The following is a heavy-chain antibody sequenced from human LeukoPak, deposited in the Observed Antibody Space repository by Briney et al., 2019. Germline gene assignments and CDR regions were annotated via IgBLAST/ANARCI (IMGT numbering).Heavy chain of an antibody. CDR2: ISGSSGTI. CDR1: GFTFNSYN. V-gene: IGHV3-48*02. Sequence: GGSLRLSCAASGFTFNSYNMNWVRQAPGKGLEWVSYISGSSGTIYNADSLKGRFTISRDNAKNSLYLQMNSLRDEDTAVYYCARDLYNGDAFDIWGQGTMVTVPS. J-gene: IGHJ3*02. D-gene: IGHD1-14*01. CDR3: ARDLYNGDAFDI.